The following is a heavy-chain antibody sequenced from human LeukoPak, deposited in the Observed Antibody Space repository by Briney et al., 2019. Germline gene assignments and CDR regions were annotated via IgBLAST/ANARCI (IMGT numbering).Heavy chain of an antibody. V-gene: IGHV3-30*02. Sequence: GGSLRLSCAASGFTFSNYAMHWVRQAPGKGLEWVAFIRHDGSDIYYADSVRGRFTISRDNSKNTLYLQMNSLTAEDTAVYYCVREATGYSFADYWGQGTLVSVSS. D-gene: IGHD1-26*01. CDR1: GFTFSNYA. CDR3: VREATGYSFADY. J-gene: IGHJ4*02. CDR2: IRHDGSDI.